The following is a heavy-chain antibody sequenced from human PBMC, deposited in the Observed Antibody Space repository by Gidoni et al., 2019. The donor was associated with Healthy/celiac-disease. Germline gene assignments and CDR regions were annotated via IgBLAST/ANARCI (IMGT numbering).Heavy chain of an antibody. V-gene: IGHV4-39*01. D-gene: IGHD3-22*01. J-gene: IGHJ4*02. CDR3: ARLRVVVTSIDY. CDR2: IYYSGST. CDR1: RGSISSSSYY. Sequence: QLQLQQSAPGLVTPSETLSLTCTVSRGSISSSSYYWGWIRQPPGKGLEWIGSIYYSGSTYYNPSLKSRDTISVDTSKNQFSLKLSSVTAADTAVYYCARLRVVVTSIDYWGQGTLVTVSS.